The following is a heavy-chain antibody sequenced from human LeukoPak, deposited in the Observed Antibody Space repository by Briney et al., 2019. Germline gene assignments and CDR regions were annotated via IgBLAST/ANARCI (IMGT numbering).Heavy chain of an antibody. CDR1: GFTFSSYE. Sequence: GGSLRLSCAASGFTFSSYEMNWVRQAPGKGLEWVGRIKSKTDGETTDYAAPVRGRFTISRDDSKNTLYLQMNSLKTEDTALYYCTTAPSGYAYMNGWHLDYWGQGALVTVSS. CDR2: IKSKTDGETT. V-gene: IGHV3-15*01. J-gene: IGHJ4*02. D-gene: IGHD5-18*01. CDR3: TTAPSGYAYMNGWHLDY.